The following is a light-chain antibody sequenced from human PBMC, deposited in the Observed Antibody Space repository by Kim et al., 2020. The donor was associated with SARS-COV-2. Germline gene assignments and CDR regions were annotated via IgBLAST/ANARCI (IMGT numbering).Light chain of an antibody. CDR1: QSFLYSSNNKNF. Sequence: RATINCKSSQSFLYSSNNKNFLAWYQQKPGQPPKVLIYWASTRESGVPDRFSGSGSATDFTLTISSLQAEDVAVYFCQQYFSSPYTFGQGTKLEIK. J-gene: IGKJ2*01. CDR3: QQYFSSPYT. V-gene: IGKV4-1*01. CDR2: WAS.